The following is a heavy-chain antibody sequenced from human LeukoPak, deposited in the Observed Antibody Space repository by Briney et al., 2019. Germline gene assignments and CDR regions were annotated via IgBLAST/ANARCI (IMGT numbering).Heavy chain of an antibody. CDR2: IKQDGSEK. CDR1: GFTFSSYG. CDR3: ARSTITMVRGVNRDLMDY. V-gene: IGHV3-7*01. D-gene: IGHD3-10*01. Sequence: GGSLRLSCAASGFTFSSYGMSWVRQAPGKGLEWVANIKQDGSEKYYVDSVKGRFTISRDNAKNSLYLQMNSLRAEDTAVYYCARSTITMVRGVNRDLMDYWGQGTLVTVSS. J-gene: IGHJ4*02.